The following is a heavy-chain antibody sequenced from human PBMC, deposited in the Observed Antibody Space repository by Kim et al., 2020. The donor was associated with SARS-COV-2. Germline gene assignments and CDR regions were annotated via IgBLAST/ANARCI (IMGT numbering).Heavy chain of an antibody. V-gene: IGHV3-23*05. D-gene: IGHD3-10*01. CDR3: ARKMGDSYYNAFDI. Sequence: ADSVKGRFTISRVNSKNTLDLQRNSLRAEDTAVYYCARKMGDSYYNAFDIWGQGTVVTVS. J-gene: IGHJ3*02.